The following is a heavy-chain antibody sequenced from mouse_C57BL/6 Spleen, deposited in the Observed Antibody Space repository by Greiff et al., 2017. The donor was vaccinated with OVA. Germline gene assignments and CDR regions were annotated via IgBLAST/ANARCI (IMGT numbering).Heavy chain of an antibody. CDR3: ARPSTWDVEFAY. J-gene: IGHJ3*01. CDR2: IDPSDSET. CDR1: GYTFTSYW. V-gene: IGHV1-52*01. D-gene: IGHD4-1*01. Sequence: QVQLQQPGAELVRPGSSVKLSCKASGYTFTSYWMHWVKQRPIQGLEWIGNIDPSDSETHYNQKFKDKATLTVDKSSSTAYMQLSSLTSEDSAVYYCARPSTWDVEFAYWGQGTLVTVSA.